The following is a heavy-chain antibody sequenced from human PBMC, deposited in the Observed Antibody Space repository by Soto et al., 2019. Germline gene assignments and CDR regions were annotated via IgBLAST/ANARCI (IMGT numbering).Heavy chain of an antibody. V-gene: IGHV4-34*02. CDR3: ASARFDY. Sequence: QVQLQQWGAGLLQPSETLSLTCAVFGGSFSANYWTWIRQPPGQGLEWVGEINHSGSTTNNPSLTARVTISVDTSKNQFSLRLSSVTAADTAVYYCASARFDYWGQGTLVTVSS. CDR2: INHSGST. CDR1: GGSFSANY. J-gene: IGHJ4*02.